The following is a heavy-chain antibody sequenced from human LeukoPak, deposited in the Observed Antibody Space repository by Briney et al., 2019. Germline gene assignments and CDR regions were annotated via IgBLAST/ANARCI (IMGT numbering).Heavy chain of an antibody. CDR3: ARHPTYGSGSYYNMPVQGYYYYGMDV. CDR1: GGSISSYY. V-gene: IGHV4-59*08. Sequence: SETLSLTCTVSGGSISSYYWSWIRQPPGKGLEWIGYIYYSGSTNYNPSLKSRVTISVDTSKNQFSLKLSSVTAADTAMYYCARHPTYGSGSYYNMPVQGYYYYGMDVWGQGTTVTVSS. D-gene: IGHD3-10*01. J-gene: IGHJ6*02. CDR2: IYYSGST.